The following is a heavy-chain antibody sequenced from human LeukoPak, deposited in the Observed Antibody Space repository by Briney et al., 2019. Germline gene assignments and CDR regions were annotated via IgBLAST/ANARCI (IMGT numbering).Heavy chain of an antibody. CDR3: ARDEGYSSSSFD. Sequence: SETLSLTCAVSGGSISSSNWWSWVRQPPGKGLEWIGEIYHSGSTNYNPSLKSRVTMSVDTSKNQFSLKLSSVTAADTAVYYCARDEGYSSSSFDWGQGTLVTVSS. CDR2: IYHSGST. J-gene: IGHJ4*02. D-gene: IGHD6-6*01. CDR1: GGSISSSNW. V-gene: IGHV4-4*02.